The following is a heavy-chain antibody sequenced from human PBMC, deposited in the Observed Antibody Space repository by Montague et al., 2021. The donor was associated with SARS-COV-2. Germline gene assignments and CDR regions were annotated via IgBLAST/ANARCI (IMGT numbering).Heavy chain of an antibody. D-gene: IGHD5-24*01. Sequence: SLRLSWAASGFTFSSYGMHWVRQAPGKGLEWVAVIWYDGSNKYYADSVKGRFTISRDNSKNTLYLQMNSLRAEDTAVYYCASQLGYYGMDVWGQGTTVTVSS. J-gene: IGHJ6*02. CDR2: IWYDGSNK. CDR1: GFTFSSYG. CDR3: ASQLGYYGMDV. V-gene: IGHV3-33*01.